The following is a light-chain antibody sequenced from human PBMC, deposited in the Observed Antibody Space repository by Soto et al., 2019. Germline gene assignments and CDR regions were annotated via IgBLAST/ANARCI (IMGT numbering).Light chain of an antibody. J-gene: IGKJ3*01. Sequence: EIVMTQSPATLSVSPGERATLSCSASQSVSSNLAWYQQKPGQAPRLLIYGASTRATGIPARFSGSGSGTEFTLTISSLQSEDFAVYYCRQYNNWPITFGPGTKVDIK. CDR2: GAS. V-gene: IGKV3-15*01. CDR1: QSVSSN. CDR3: RQYNNWPIT.